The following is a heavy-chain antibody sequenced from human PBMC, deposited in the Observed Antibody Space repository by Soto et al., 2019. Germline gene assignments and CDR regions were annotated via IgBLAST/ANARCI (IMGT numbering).Heavy chain of an antibody. CDR1: GFTFSSYA. CDR3: AKVDGSGSYYPPYYFDY. CDR2: ISGSGGST. V-gene: IGHV3-23*01. J-gene: IGHJ4*02. Sequence: EVQLLESGGGLVQPGGSLRLSCAASGFTFSSYAMSWVRQAPGKGLEWVSAISGSGGSTYYADSVKGRFTISRDNSKNTLYLQMNSLRAEDTAVYYCAKVDGSGSYYPPYYFDYWGQGTLVTVSS. D-gene: IGHD3-10*01.